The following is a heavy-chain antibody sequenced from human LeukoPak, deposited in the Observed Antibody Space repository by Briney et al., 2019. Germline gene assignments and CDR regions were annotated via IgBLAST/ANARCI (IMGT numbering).Heavy chain of an antibody. J-gene: IGHJ4*02. Sequence: GESLKISCRGSGYSFNSYWIAWVRPMPGKGLEWMGFIFPGDSDTRYTPSFQGHVSFSVDKSMKTAYMQFNSLKSSDTAMYYCARRPDTGAAADYTLDIWGQGTLATVSS. V-gene: IGHV5-51*01. CDR2: IFPGDSDT. CDR3: ARRPDTGAAADYTLDI. D-gene: IGHD6-13*01. CDR1: GYSFNSYW.